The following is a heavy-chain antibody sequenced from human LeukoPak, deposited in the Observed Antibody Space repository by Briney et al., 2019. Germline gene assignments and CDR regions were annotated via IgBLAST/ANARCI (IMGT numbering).Heavy chain of an antibody. J-gene: IGHJ4*02. CDR1: GFTFSSYS. V-gene: IGHV3-21*01. CDR2: ISSSSSYI. CDR3: ARVGTAVAGGFDY. Sequence: PGGSLRLSCAASGFTFSSYSMNWVRQAPGKGLEWVSSISSSSSYIYYADSVKGRFTISRDNAKNSLYLQMNSLRAEDTAVYYCARVGTAVAGGFDYWGQGTLVTVSS. D-gene: IGHD6-19*01.